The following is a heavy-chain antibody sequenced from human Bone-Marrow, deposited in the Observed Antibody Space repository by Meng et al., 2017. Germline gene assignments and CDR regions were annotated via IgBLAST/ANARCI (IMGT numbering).Heavy chain of an antibody. V-gene: IGHV3-21*01. J-gene: IGHJ4*02. CDR3: ARGVEGG. Sequence: GESLKISCAASGFTFSSYSMNWVRQAPGMGLEWVSSISSSSSYIYYADSVKGRFTISRDNAKNSLYLQMNSLRAEDTAVYYCARGVEGGWGQGTRVTVSS. CDR2: ISSSSSYI. CDR1: GFTFSSYS.